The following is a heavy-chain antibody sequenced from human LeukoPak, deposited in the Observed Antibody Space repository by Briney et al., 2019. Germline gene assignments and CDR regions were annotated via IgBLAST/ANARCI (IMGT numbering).Heavy chain of an antibody. CDR1: GGSISSGGYY. Sequence: PSQTLSLTCTVSGGSISSGGYYWSWIRQPPGKGLEWIGYIYTSGSTNYNPSLKSRVTISVDTSKNQFSLKLSSVTAADTAVYYCASAVLPKLEKPHYYYYYMDVWGKGTTVTVSS. V-gene: IGHV4-61*09. D-gene: IGHD1-1*01. J-gene: IGHJ6*03. CDR3: ASAVLPKLEKPHYYYYYMDV. CDR2: IYTSGST.